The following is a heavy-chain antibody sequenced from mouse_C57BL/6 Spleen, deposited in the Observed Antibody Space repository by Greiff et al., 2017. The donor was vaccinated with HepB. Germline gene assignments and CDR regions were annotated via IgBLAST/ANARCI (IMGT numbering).Heavy chain of an antibody. V-gene: IGHV5-6*01. Sequence: EVQLVESGGDLVKPGGSLKLSCAASGFTFSSYGMSWVRQTPDKRLEWVATISSGGSYTYYPDSVKGRFTISRDNAKNTLYLQMSSLKSEDTAMYYCARQGYCYYGNYCWYFDVWGTGTTVTVSS. CDR2: ISSGGSYT. CDR1: GFTFSSYG. J-gene: IGHJ1*03. D-gene: IGHD2-1*01. CDR3: ARQGYCYYGNYCWYFDV.